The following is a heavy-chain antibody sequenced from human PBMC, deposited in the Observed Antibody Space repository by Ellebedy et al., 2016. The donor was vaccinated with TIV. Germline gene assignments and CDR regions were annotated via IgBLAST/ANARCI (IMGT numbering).Heavy chain of an antibody. D-gene: IGHD5-12*01. CDR3: ARDSGYTVNWDVGAY. V-gene: IGHV3-30*03. J-gene: IGHJ4*02. Sequence: GGSLRLSCAASGFNFRTHGMHWVRQAPGKGLEWVAVISSDGNTKYYADSVKGRFTISRDNSKNTLYVQMNSLRPDDTAAYYCARDSGYTVNWDVGAYWGQGILVIVSS. CDR2: ISSDGNTK. CDR1: GFNFRTHG.